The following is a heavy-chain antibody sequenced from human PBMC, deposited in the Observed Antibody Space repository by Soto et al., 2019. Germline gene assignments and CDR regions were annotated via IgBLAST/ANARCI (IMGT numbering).Heavy chain of an antibody. D-gene: IGHD5-18*01. V-gene: IGHV1-2*02. CDR3: AGGELDSAPFAP. CDR1: GYTFTAYY. Sequence: QVQLVQSGAEVKRPGASVKVSCKTSGYTFTAYYIHWVRQAPGQGLEWMGWINPNSGVTKSTQKFEGRVTMTRDTSIRTVYMQLSLTSDDTAGYYCAGGELDSAPFAPWGQGTLVSV. CDR2: INPNSGVT. J-gene: IGHJ5*02.